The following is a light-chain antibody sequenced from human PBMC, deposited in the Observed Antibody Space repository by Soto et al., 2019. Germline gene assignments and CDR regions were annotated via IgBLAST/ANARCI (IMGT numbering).Light chain of an antibody. Sequence: EIVMTQSPATLSESPGERGTLSCRASQSVSSNLAWYQQKPGQAPRLLIYDASTRATGIPARFSGSGSGTEFTLTISSLQSEDFAFYYCQQYNNCPRTFGQGTKVEIK. CDR2: DAS. V-gene: IGKV3-15*01. J-gene: IGKJ1*01. CDR1: QSVSSN. CDR3: QQYNNCPRT.